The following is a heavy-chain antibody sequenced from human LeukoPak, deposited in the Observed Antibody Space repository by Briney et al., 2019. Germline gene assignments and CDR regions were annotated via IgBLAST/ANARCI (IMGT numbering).Heavy chain of an antibody. Sequence: SQTLSLTCTVSGGSISSGSYYWSWIRQPAGKGLERIGRIYTSGSTNYNPSLKSRVTISVDTSKNQFSLKLSSVTAADTAVYYCAREDHYMDVWGKGTTATVSS. V-gene: IGHV4-61*02. CDR1: GGSISSGSYY. CDR2: IYTSGST. CDR3: AREDHYMDV. J-gene: IGHJ6*03.